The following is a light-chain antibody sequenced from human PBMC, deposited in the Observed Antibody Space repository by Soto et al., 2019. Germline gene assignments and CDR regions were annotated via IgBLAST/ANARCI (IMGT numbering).Light chain of an antibody. CDR3: QQYYSYPLS. J-gene: IGKJ4*01. Sequence: AIRMTQSPSSFSSSTGDRVTITCRASQGISSYLAWYQQKPGKAPKLLIYAASTLQSGVPSRFSGSGSGTDLTLTISCVQSEDFATCYCQQYYSYPLSFGGGNKVEIK. CDR2: AAS. CDR1: QGISSY. V-gene: IGKV1-8*01.